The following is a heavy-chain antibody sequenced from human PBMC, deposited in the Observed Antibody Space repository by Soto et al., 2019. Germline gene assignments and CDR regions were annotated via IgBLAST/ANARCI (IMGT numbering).Heavy chain of an antibody. Sequence: SVKVSCKASGGTFSSYAISWVRQAPGQGLEWMGGIIPIFGTANYAQKFQGRVTITADESTSTAYMELSSLRSEDTAVYYCARGGQPYYTGFPNWFDPWGKGTLVTVPS. D-gene: IGHD3-3*01. V-gene: IGHV1-69*13. J-gene: IGHJ5*02. CDR2: IIPIFGTA. CDR1: GGTFSSYA. CDR3: ARGGQPYYTGFPNWFDP.